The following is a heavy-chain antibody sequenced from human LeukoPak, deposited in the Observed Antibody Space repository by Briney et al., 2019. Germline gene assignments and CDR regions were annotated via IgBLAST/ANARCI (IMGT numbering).Heavy chain of an antibody. CDR1: GFTFGNYA. V-gene: IGHV3-49*04. D-gene: IGHD2-15*01. CDR2: IRSTPYGGTT. J-gene: IGHJ4*02. Sequence: PGRSLRLSCTASGFTFGNYAMTWVRQAPGKGLEWVGFIRSTPYGGTTEYAASVKGRFTISRDDSKSIAYLQMNSLKTEDTAVYYCTRDRYCGGGSCYSGDYWGQGTLVTVSS. CDR3: TRDRYCGGGSCYSGDY.